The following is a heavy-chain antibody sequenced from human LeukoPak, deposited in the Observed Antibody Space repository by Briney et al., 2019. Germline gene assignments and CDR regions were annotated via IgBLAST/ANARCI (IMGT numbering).Heavy chain of an antibody. V-gene: IGHV4-39*07. Sequence: SETLSLTCTVSGGSISSSSYYWGWIRQPPGKGLEWIGSIYYSGSTYYNPSLKSRVTISVDTSKNQFSLKLSSVTAADTAVYYCARGFLAMVRGVIRRGYYYFDYWGQGTLVTVSS. CDR1: GGSISSSSYY. D-gene: IGHD3-10*01. CDR2: IYYSGST. J-gene: IGHJ4*02. CDR3: ARGFLAMVRGVIRRGYYYFDY.